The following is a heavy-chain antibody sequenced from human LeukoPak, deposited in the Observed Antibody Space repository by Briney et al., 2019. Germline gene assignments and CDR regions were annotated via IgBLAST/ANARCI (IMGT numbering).Heavy chain of an antibody. CDR3: ARDPNGDYIGAFEF. J-gene: IGHJ3*01. Sequence: GSLRLSCAASGFTFSNYAVMWVRQAPGQGLEWVSAITSAGAPRYADSVKGRFTISRDNSKNTLYLQMNSLRAEDTAQYFCARDPNGDYIGAFEFWGQGTGVAVSS. D-gene: IGHD4-17*01. CDR1: GFTFSNYA. V-gene: IGHV3-23*01. CDR2: ITSAGAP.